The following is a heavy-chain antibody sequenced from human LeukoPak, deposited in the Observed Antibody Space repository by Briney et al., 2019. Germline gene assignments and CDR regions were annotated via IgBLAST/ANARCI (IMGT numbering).Heavy chain of an antibody. CDR3: ARSRPLYSSGNSYNVDAFDI. Sequence: SETLSLTCTVFDDSLSGYYCHWIRQSAGRGLEWVGRIYTSGTTNYSPSLNSRVNLSVDTSKRQFSLKLSSVTAADTAVYYCARSRPLYSSGNSYNVDAFDIWSQGTMVTVSS. V-gene: IGHV4-4*07. J-gene: IGHJ3*02. CDR2: IYTSGTT. CDR1: DDSLSGYY. D-gene: IGHD3-10*01.